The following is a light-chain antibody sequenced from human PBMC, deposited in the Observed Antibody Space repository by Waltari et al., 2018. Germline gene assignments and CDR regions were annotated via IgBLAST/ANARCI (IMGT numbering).Light chain of an antibody. J-gene: IGKJ2*01. V-gene: IGKV1-5*03. CDR3: QQYNSYPYT. CDR2: KAS. CDR1: QRITIW. Sequence: DIQMTQSPSTLSASIGDRVTITCRASQRITIWLAWYQKKPGKAPKLLIYKASTLEGGVPSRFSGSGSGTEFTLTISSLQPDDFATYHCQQYNSYPYTFGRGTKLQIK.